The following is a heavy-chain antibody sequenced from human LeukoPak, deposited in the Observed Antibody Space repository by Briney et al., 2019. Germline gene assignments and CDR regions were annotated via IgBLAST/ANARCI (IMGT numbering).Heavy chain of an antibody. V-gene: IGHV1-46*01. J-gene: IGHJ4*02. Sequence: GASVKVSCKASGYTFTSYYMHWVRQAPGQGLEWRGIINPSGGSTSYAQKFQGRVALTRDMSTSTVYMELSSLRSEDTAVYYCARGNYGDYCCTYWGQGTLVSVSS. D-gene: IGHD4-17*01. CDR3: ARGNYGDYCCTY. CDR1: GYTFTSYY. CDR2: INPSGGST.